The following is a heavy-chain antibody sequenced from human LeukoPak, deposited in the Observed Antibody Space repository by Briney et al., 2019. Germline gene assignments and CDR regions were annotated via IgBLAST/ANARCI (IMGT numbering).Heavy chain of an antibody. J-gene: IGHJ5*02. CDR1: GGSFSGYY. CDR3: ARGAKRGVVPARRWFDP. CDR2: INHSGST. D-gene: IGHD2-2*01. V-gene: IGHV4-34*01. Sequence: PSETLSLTGAVYGGSFSGYYWSWIHQPPGKGLESLGEINHSGSTNYNPSLKSRVTISVDTSKNQFSLKLSSVTAADTAVYYCARGAKRGVVPARRWFDPWGQGTLVTVSS.